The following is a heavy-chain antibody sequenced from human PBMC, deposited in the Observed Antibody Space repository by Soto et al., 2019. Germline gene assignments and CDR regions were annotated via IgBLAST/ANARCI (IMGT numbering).Heavy chain of an antibody. J-gene: IGHJ6*03. V-gene: IGHV3-23*01. CDR2: ISGSGGST. Sequence: GGSLRLSCAASGFTFSSYAMSWVRQAPGKGLEWVSAISGSGGSTYYADSVKGRFTISRDNSKNTLFLQMNSLRAEDTAVYYFAKGVQYCSGGSCKPPYYMDVWGKGTTVTVSS. D-gene: IGHD2-15*01. CDR3: AKGVQYCSGGSCKPPYYMDV. CDR1: GFTFSSYA.